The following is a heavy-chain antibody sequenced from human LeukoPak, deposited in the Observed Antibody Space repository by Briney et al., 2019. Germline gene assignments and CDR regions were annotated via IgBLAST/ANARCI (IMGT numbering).Heavy chain of an antibody. J-gene: IGHJ5*02. CDR2: ISAYNGNT. D-gene: IGHD3-10*01. CDR1: GYTFTSYG. Sequence: GASVKVSCKASGYTFTSYGISWVRQAPGQGLEWMGWISAYNGNTNYAQKLQGRVTMTTDTSTSTAYMELRSLRSDDTAVYYCAREAPVLLWFGELFGRNWFDPWGQGTLVTVSS. CDR3: AREAPVLLWFGELFGRNWFDP. V-gene: IGHV1-18*01.